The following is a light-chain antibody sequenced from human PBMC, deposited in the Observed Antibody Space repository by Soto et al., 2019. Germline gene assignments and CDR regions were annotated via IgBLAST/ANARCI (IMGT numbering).Light chain of an antibody. CDR2: DVS. Sequence: DIQMTQSPSTLSSSVGDRVTITCRASESLRGRLAWYQQRPGQAPTLLIYDVSTLESGVPSRFSGTGSGTEFTLTISGLQPDDFATYYCQQYNYYATFDPGTKVEVK. V-gene: IGKV1-5*01. J-gene: IGKJ1*01. CDR3: QQYNYYAT. CDR1: ESLRGR.